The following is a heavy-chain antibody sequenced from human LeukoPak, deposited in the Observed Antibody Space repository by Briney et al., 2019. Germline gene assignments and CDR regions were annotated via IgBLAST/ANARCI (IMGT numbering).Heavy chain of an antibody. CDR2: IYCSGST. Sequence: SETLSLTCTVSGGSISSGGYYWSWIRQHPGKGLEWIGYIYCSGSTYYNPSLKSRVTISVDTSKNQFSLKLSSVTAADTAVYYCARDSPSMDTAMVTYAFDIWGQGTMVTVSS. D-gene: IGHD5-18*01. CDR1: GGSISSGGYY. V-gene: IGHV4-31*03. CDR3: ARDSPSMDTAMVTYAFDI. J-gene: IGHJ3*02.